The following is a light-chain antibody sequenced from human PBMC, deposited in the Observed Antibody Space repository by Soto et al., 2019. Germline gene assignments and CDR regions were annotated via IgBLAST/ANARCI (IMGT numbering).Light chain of an antibody. Sequence: QAVVTQPPSASGTPGQRVTISCSGSSSNIGTNTVNWYQQLPGTAPKLLIYSNDRRPSGAPDRFSGSRSGTSASLAISGLQSEDEADYYCAAWDDSLNGPVFGGGTKVTVL. CDR1: SSNIGTNT. J-gene: IGLJ3*02. CDR2: SND. V-gene: IGLV1-44*01. CDR3: AAWDDSLNGPV.